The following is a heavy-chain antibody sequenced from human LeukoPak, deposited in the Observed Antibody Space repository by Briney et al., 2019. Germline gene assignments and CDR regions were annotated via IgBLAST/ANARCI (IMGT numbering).Heavy chain of an antibody. CDR1: GGSISSGDYY. CDR2: IYYSGST. J-gene: IGHJ4*02. CDR3: ARSGYYGSGSYYNVRVLDY. D-gene: IGHD3-10*01. V-gene: IGHV4-30-4*08. Sequence: SQTLSLTCTVSGGSISSGDYYWSWIRQPPGKGLEWIGYIYYSGSTYHNPSLKSRVTISVDTSKNQFSLKLSSVTAADTAVYYCARSGYYGSGSYYNVRVLDYWGQGTLVTVSS.